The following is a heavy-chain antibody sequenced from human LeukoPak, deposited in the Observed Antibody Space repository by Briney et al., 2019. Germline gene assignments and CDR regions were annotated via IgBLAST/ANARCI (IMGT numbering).Heavy chain of an antibody. Sequence: AMSATDGSAQYAESVKGRFTISRDNSKNSLYLQMNSLRDEDTAVYYCAKASIASAGTGAFDVWGQGTMVTVSS. V-gene: IGHV3-23*01. D-gene: IGHD6-13*01. CDR3: AKASIASAGTGAFDV. CDR2: MSATDGSA. J-gene: IGHJ3*01.